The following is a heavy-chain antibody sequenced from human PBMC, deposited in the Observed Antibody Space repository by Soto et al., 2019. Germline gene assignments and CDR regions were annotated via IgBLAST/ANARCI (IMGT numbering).Heavy chain of an antibody. J-gene: IGHJ5*02. CDR2: IYYSGST. CDR1: GGSISSSSYY. CDR3: ARESPIPGDNWFDP. Sequence: SETLSLTCTVSGGSISSSSYYWGWIRQPPGKGLEWIGSIYYSGSTNYNPSLKSRVTISVDTSKNQFSLKLSSVTAADTAVYYCARESPIPGDNWFDPWGQGTLVTVSS. V-gene: IGHV4-39*07.